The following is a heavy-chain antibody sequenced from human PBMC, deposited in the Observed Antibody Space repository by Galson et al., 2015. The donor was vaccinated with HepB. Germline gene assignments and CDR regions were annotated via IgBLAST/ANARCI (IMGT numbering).Heavy chain of an antibody. V-gene: IGHV1-69*02. J-gene: IGHJ4*02. CDR2: ILPVVEIA. CDR3: ARGREGYNSQFYYFDS. Sequence: SVKVSCKASGDTLTTHTISWVRQAPGQGLEWMGRILPVVEIANYAQKFQGRVTITADKSTGTAYMELSSLRSEDTAIYYCARGREGYNSQFYYFDSWGQGTLVTVSS. D-gene: IGHD5-24*01. CDR1: GDTLTTHT.